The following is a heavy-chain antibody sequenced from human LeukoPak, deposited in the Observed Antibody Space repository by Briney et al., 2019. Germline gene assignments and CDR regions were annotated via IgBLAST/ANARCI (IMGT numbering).Heavy chain of an antibody. J-gene: IGHJ3*02. CDR1: GGSISSYY. D-gene: IGHD3-10*01. V-gene: IGHV4-59*01. Sequence: PSETLSLTCTVSGGSISSYYWSWIRQPPGKGLEWIGYIYYSGSTNYNPSLMSRVTISVDTSKNQFSLKLSSVTAADTAVYYCARLLLWFGELFPSPDAFDIWGQGTMVTVSS. CDR2: IYYSGST. CDR3: ARLLLWFGELFPSPDAFDI.